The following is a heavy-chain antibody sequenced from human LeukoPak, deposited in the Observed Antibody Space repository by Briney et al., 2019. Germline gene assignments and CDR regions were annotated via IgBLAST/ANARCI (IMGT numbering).Heavy chain of an antibody. CDR2: MNSDGSSS. J-gene: IGHJ2*01. CDR3: ARGGDGSNIYWYFDL. CDR1: GFTFSTHW. Sequence: PGRSLRLSCAASGFTFSTHWMHWARQAPGKGLEWVSRMNSDGSSSSYADSVKGRFTISRDNAKNTLYLQMNSLRAEDTAVYYCARGGDGSNIYWYFDLWGRGTLVTVSS. V-gene: IGHV3-74*01. D-gene: IGHD5-24*01.